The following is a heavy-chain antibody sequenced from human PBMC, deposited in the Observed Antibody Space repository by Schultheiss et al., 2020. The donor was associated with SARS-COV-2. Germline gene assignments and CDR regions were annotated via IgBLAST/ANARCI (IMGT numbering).Heavy chain of an antibody. J-gene: IGHJ5*02. CDR3: ASATPKCSGGSCYSRSWWFDP. Sequence: SETLSLTCTVSGYSISSGYYWGWIRQPPGKGLEWIGSIYHSGSTYYNPSLKSRVTISVDTSKNQFSLKLSSVTAADTAVYYCASATPKCSGGSCYSRSWWFDPWGQGTLVTVSS. D-gene: IGHD2-15*01. CDR2: IYHSGST. V-gene: IGHV4-38-2*02. CDR1: GYSISSGYY.